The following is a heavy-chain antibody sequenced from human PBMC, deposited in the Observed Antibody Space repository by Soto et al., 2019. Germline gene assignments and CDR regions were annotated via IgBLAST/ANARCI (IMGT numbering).Heavy chain of an antibody. V-gene: IGHV3-9*01. CDR3: AKAPSLGYFDL. Sequence: WVRQAPGKGLEWVSGISWNSGSIGYADSVKGRFTISRDNAKNSLYLQMNSLRAEDTALYYCAKAPSLGYFDLWGRGTLVTVSS. CDR2: ISWNSGSI. J-gene: IGHJ2*01.